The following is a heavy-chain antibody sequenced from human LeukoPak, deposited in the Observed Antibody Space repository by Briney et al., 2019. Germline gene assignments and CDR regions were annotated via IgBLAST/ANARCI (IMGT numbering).Heavy chain of an antibody. CDR1: GGSISSGGYY. CDR3: ARVNTRDYAIFGVVIETEFDY. J-gene: IGHJ4*02. Sequence: SETLSLTCTVSGGSISSGGYYWSWIRQPPGKGLEWIGYIYHSGSTYYNPSLKSRVTISVDRSKNQFSLKLSSVTAADTAVYYCARVNTRDYAIFGVVIETEFDYWGQGTLVTVSS. D-gene: IGHD3-3*01. CDR2: IYHSGST. V-gene: IGHV4-30-2*01.